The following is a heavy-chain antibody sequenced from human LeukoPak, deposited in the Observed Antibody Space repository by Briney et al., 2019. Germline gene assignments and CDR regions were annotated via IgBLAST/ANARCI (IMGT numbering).Heavy chain of an antibody. CDR3: AKDMGRIAAAGTGDY. CDR1: GFTFSSYA. CDR2: ISSNGGST. V-gene: IGHV3-64*01. J-gene: IGHJ4*02. D-gene: IGHD6-13*01. Sequence: GGSLRLSCAASGFTFSSYAMHWVRQAPGKGLEYVSAISSNGGSTYYANSVKGRFTISRDNSKNTLYLQMNSLRAEDTAVYYCAKDMGRIAAAGTGDYWGQGTLVTVSS.